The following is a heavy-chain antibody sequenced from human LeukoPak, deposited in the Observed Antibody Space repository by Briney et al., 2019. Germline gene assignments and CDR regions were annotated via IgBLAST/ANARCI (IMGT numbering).Heavy chain of an antibody. CDR2: ISSSSSYI. V-gene: IGHV3-21*01. CDR3: ARDCSSTSCPFDY. D-gene: IGHD2-2*01. CDR1: GFTFSSYS. Sequence: GGSLRLSCAASGFTFSSYSMNWVRQAPGKGLEGVSSISSSSSYIYYADSVKGRFTISRDNAKNSLYLQMNSLRAEDTAVYYCARDCSSTSCPFDYWGQGTLVTVSS. J-gene: IGHJ4*02.